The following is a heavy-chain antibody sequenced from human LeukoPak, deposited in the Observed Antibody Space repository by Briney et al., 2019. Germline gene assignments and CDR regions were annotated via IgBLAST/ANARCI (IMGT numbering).Heavy chain of an antibody. D-gene: IGHD1-7*01. V-gene: IGHV3-23*01. Sequence: GRSLGLSCAASGFTFSSYAMSWVRQAPGKGLEWVSAISGSGGSTYYADSVKGRFTISRDNSKNTLYLQMNSLRAEDTAVYYCARPAELYYYYGMDVWGQGTTVTVSS. CDR3: ARPAELYYYYGMDV. J-gene: IGHJ6*02. CDR1: GFTFSSYA. CDR2: ISGSGGST.